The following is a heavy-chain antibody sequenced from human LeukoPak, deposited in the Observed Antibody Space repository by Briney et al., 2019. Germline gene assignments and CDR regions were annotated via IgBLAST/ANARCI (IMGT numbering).Heavy chain of an antibody. V-gene: IGHV4-38-2*02. CDR1: GFSISSGYF. D-gene: IGHD1-26*01. J-gene: IGHJ1*01. Sequence: SETLSLTCTVSGFSISSGYFWAWIRQPPGKGLDWIGFIYQTGRTSYNPSLKNRVTISIDTSKNQFSLNLTSVTAADTAVYYCARSYSGSFLYWGQGSLVTVSS. CDR2: IYQTGRT. CDR3: ARSYSGSFLY.